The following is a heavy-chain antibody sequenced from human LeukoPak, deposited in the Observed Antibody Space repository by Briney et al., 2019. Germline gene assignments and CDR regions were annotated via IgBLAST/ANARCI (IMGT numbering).Heavy chain of an antibody. Sequence: QSGGSLRLSCAATGITFSTYAMSWVRQAPGKGLEWVSTISGSGGNTYYADSVKGRFTISRDNSKNTLYLQMNSLRAEDTAVYYCAKMGDDYAIDYWGQGTLVTVSS. D-gene: IGHD3-16*01. J-gene: IGHJ4*02. CDR1: GITFSTYA. V-gene: IGHV3-23*01. CDR3: AKMGDDYAIDY. CDR2: ISGSGGNT.